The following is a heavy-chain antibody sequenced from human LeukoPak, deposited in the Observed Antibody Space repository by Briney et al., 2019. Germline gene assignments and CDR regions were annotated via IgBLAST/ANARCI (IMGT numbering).Heavy chain of an antibody. CDR3: ARVKSSTRGPYYHYYMDV. CDR2: IDTSGSI. Sequence: PSETLSLTCTVSGGSISSYYWSWIRQPAGKGLEWIGRIDTSGSIIYNPSLRGRVTISVDTSKNQLSLKVSSVTAADTAVYYCARVKSSTRGPYYHYYMDVWGKGTTVIVSS. J-gene: IGHJ6*03. V-gene: IGHV4-4*07. D-gene: IGHD3-10*01. CDR1: GGSISSYY.